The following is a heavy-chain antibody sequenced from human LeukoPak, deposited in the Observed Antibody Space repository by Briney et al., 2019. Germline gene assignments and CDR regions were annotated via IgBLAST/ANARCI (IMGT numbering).Heavy chain of an antibody. D-gene: IGHD3-3*01. CDR3: ARVGEYYDFWSGYLNWFDP. V-gene: IGHV4-59*01. CDR2: IYYSGST. Sequence: SETLSLTCTVSGGSISSYYWSWIRQPPGKGLEWIGYIYYSGSTNYNPSLKSRVTISVDTSKNQFSLKLSSVTAADTAVYYCARVGEYYDFWSGYLNWFDPWGQGTLLTVSS. J-gene: IGHJ5*02. CDR1: GGSISSYY.